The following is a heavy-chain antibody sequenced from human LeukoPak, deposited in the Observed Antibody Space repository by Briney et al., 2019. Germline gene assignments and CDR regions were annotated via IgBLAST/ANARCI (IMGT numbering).Heavy chain of an antibody. V-gene: IGHV4-59*01. Sequence: PSETLSLTCTVSGGTISSYYWSWIRQPPGKGLEWIGYIYYSGSTNYNPSLKSRVTISVDTSKNQFSLKLSSVTAADTAVYYCARRGSHYDFWSGLAYYMDVWGKGTTVTVSS. CDR2: IYYSGST. D-gene: IGHD3-3*01. CDR3: ARRGSHYDFWSGLAYYMDV. CDR1: GGTISSYY. J-gene: IGHJ6*03.